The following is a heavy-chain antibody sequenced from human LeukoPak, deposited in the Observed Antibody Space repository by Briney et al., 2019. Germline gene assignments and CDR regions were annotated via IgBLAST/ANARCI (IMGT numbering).Heavy chain of an antibody. D-gene: IGHD2-2*01. CDR1: GGSISDYN. V-gene: IGHV4-34*01. J-gene: IGHJ4*02. Sequence: ETLSLTCAVYGGSISDYNWSWIREPPGKVLEWIGEINHSGSTNYNPSLKSRVTIAVDTSKNQFSLKLSSMTAADTAIYYCARADCSSTSCSVIKRWGQGTLVTVSS. CDR2: INHSGST. CDR3: ARADCSSTSCSVIKR.